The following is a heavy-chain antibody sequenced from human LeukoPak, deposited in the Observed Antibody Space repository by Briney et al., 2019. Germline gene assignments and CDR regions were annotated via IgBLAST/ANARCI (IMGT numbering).Heavy chain of an antibody. CDR1: GGTFSSYA. D-gene: IGHD2-15*01. V-gene: IGHV1-69*05. Sequence: SVKVSCKASGGTFSSYAISWVRQAPGQGLEWMGRIIPIFGTANYAQKFQGRVTITTDESTSTAYMELSSLRSEDTAMYYRARVLGYCSGGSCNYYFDYWGQGTLVTVSS. CDR2: IIPIFGTA. J-gene: IGHJ4*02. CDR3: ARVLGYCSGGSCNYYFDY.